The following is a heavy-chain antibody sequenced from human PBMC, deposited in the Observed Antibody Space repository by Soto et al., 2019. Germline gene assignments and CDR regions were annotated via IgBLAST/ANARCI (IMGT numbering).Heavy chain of an antibody. CDR1: GGSISSYY. J-gene: IGHJ6*02. Sequence: LSLTCTVSGGSISSYYWSWIRQPPGKGLEWIGYIYYSGSTNYNPSLKSRVTISVDTSKNQFSLKLSSVTAADTAVYYCARDRNGDYDHYYYGMDVWGQGTTGTSP. V-gene: IGHV4-59*01. CDR3: ARDRNGDYDHYYYGMDV. CDR2: IYYSGST. D-gene: IGHD4-17*01.